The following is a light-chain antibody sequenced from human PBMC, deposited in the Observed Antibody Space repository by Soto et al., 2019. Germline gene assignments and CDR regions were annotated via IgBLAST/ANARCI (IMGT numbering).Light chain of an antibody. CDR1: SSDVGGYEY. Sequence: QSALTQPPSASGSPGQSVTISCTGSSSDVGGYEYVSWNQQHPGKAPKLIIYEVIKRPSGVPDRFSGSKSGNTASLTVSGLQAEDEADYYCSSYAGSNNLHVLFGGGTKLTVL. V-gene: IGLV2-8*01. J-gene: IGLJ2*01. CDR2: EVI. CDR3: SSYAGSNNLHVL.